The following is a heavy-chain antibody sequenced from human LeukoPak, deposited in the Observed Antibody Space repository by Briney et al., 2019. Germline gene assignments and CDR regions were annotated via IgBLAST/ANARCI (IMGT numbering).Heavy chain of an antibody. Sequence: AGGSLRLSCEGSGFTFRNYWMHWVRQVPGEGLLWVSRINRDGSTTGYADSVKGRFTISRDNAKNTLNLQMNSLRGDDTGVYYCARDLYGDYEGYWGQGTLVTVSS. J-gene: IGHJ4*02. D-gene: IGHD4-17*01. CDR1: GFTFRNYW. CDR2: INRDGSTT. V-gene: IGHV3-74*01. CDR3: ARDLYGDYEGY.